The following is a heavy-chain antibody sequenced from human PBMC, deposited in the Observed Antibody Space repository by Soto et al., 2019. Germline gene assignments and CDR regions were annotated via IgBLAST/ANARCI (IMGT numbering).Heavy chain of an antibody. J-gene: IGHJ5*02. D-gene: IGHD3-3*01. V-gene: IGHV3-30*18. CDR3: AKGSIGVAAPQT. CDR1: GLTSSSYD. CDR2: ISYDGSNK. Sequence: GESLKISCAASGLTSSSYDMHWVRQAPGKGLEWVAVISYDGSNKYYADSVKGRFTISRDNSKNTLYLEMNSLRVEDTAVYYCAKGSIGVAAPQTWGQGTLVTVSS.